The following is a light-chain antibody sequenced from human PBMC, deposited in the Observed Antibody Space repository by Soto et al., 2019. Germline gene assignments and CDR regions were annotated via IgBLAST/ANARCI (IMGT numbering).Light chain of an antibody. Sequence: DTQMTQSPSSVSASVGDRVTITCRASQGVNAWLAWYQKKPGKAPELLIYEASTLHSGVPSRFSVSGSGTDFTLTNSSLQPEDFATYYCQQANSFPLTFGGGTKVEVQ. CDR2: EAS. CDR1: QGVNAW. CDR3: QQANSFPLT. V-gene: IGKV1-12*01. J-gene: IGKJ4*01.